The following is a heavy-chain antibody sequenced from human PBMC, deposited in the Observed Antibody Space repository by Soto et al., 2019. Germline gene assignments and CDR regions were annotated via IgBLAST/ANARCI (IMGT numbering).Heavy chain of an antibody. CDR3: ARLYHFDTSARSTGDFDY. D-gene: IGHD3-22*01. Sequence: PGESLKISCEGSGYSFTNYWIAWVRQMPGKGLEWIGIIYPGDSDTRYIPSFQGQVTISADKSISTAYLQWSSLKASDTAMYYCARLYHFDTSARSTGDFDYWDQGTQVTVSS. J-gene: IGHJ4*02. V-gene: IGHV5-51*01. CDR2: IYPGDSDT. CDR1: GYSFTNYW.